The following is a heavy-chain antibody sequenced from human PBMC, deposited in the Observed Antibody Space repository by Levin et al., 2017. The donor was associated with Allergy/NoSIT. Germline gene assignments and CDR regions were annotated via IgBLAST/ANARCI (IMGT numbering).Heavy chain of an antibody. D-gene: IGHD4-17*01. V-gene: IGHV3-74*01. CDR2: INADGNKV. J-gene: IGHJ4*02. CDR1: GFTSSNYW. CDR3: ARSNYGTLDS. Sequence: GGSLRLSRVASGFTSSNYWMHWVRQAPGKGLVWVSRINADGNKVSYAGSLRGRVTISRDNAKNTLYLQVNSLRDQDTAVYYCARSNYGTLDSWGQGTLATVSS.